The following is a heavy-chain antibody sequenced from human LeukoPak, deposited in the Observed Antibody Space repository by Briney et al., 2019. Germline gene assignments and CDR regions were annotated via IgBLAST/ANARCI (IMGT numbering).Heavy chain of an antibody. J-gene: IGHJ4*02. Sequence: PGGSLRLSCAASGFTFSSYGMHWVRQAPGKGLEWVAVISYDGSNKYYADSVKGRFTISRDNSKNTLYLQMNSLRAEDTAVYYCAKDREAIVGRTQLHLDYWGQGTLATVSS. V-gene: IGHV3-30*18. CDR3: AKDREAIVGRTQLHLDY. CDR1: GFTFSSYG. D-gene: IGHD1-26*01. CDR2: ISYDGSNK.